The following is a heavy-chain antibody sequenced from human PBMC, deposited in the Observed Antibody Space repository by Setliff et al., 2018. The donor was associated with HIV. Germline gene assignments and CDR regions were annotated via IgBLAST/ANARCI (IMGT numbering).Heavy chain of an antibody. CDR2: FYTSGST. CDR3: ARDRLTYYFDY. D-gene: IGHD3-22*01. V-gene: IGHV4-4*07. Sequence: SETLSLTCTVSGGSINTYYWSWIRQPAGKGLEWIGRFYTSGSTNYNPSLKSRVTMSVDTSKNQFSLKLSSVTAADAAVYYCARDRLTYYFDYWGQGILVTVSS. J-gene: IGHJ4*02. CDR1: GGSINTYY.